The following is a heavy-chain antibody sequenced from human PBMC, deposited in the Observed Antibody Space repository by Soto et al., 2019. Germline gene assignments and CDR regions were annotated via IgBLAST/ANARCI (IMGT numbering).Heavy chain of an antibody. J-gene: IGHJ4*02. V-gene: IGHV4-59*08. Sequence: PSESMSLTCTVSGGSISSYYWTWIRQPPGKGLEGIGYMYYSGSTNYNLSLKSRVTISADTSKNQFSLKLSSVTAADTAVYYCARHNPPYYYDSSGLDPFAYWGQGTLVTVSS. D-gene: IGHD3-22*01. CDR3: ARHNPPYYYDSSGLDPFAY. CDR1: GGSISSYY. CDR2: MYYSGST.